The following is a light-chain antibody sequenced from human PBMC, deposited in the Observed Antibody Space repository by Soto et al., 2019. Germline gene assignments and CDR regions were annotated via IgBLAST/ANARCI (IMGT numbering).Light chain of an antibody. CDR3: QQRSNWPLT. CDR1: QSVSSSN. CDR2: GAS. V-gene: IGKV3D-20*02. Sequence: EIVLTQSPGTLSLSPGDRATLYCRASQSVSSSNLAWYQQKRGQSPRLLIYGASSRATGIPDRFSGSGSGPDFTLTISRLEPEDFAVYFCQQRSNWPLTFGGGTKVEIK. J-gene: IGKJ4*01.